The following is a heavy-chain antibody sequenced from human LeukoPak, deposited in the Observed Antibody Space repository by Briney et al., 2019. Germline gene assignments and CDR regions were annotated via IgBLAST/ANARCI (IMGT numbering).Heavy chain of an antibody. J-gene: IGHJ4*02. CDR1: GFTVSSDY. V-gene: IGHV3-53*01. CDR2: IYSGGTT. Sequence: PGGSLRLSCAVSGFTVSSDYMNWVRQAPGKGLEWVSVIYSGGTTFYADSVKGRFTISRDNAKDSLYLQMSSLRDEDTAVYYCARDSGYSYADDYWGQGTLVTVSS. CDR3: ARDSGYSYADDY. D-gene: IGHD5-18*01.